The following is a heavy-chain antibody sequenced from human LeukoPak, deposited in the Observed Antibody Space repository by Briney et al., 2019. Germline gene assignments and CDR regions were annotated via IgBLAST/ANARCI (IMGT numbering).Heavy chain of an antibody. CDR1: GFTFITYW. Sequence: GGSLRLSCAASGFTFITYWMHWVRQAPGTGLVWVSLINSDGSSTNYADSGKGRFTISRDNAKNTLYLQMNSLRAEDTAVYYCATDVPAVTIFGYWGQGTLVTVSS. J-gene: IGHJ4*02. V-gene: IGHV3-74*01. CDR2: INSDGSST. D-gene: IGHD2-2*01. CDR3: ATDVPAVTIFGY.